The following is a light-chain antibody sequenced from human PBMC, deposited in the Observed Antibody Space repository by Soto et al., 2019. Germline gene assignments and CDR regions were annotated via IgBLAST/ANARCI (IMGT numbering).Light chain of an antibody. Sequence: EIVLTQSPGTLSLSPGERATLSCGASQTINNDLAWYQQKPGQAPRLLIYDASIRATGIPGRFSGSGSGTDFTLTISSLESEDFAVYYCQHRFNRPFTFGPGTKVDIK. J-gene: IGKJ3*01. CDR1: QTINND. CDR3: QHRFNRPFT. CDR2: DAS. V-gene: IGKV3-11*01.